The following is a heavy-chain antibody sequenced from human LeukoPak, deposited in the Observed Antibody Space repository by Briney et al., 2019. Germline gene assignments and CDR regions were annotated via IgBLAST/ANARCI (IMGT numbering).Heavy chain of an antibody. D-gene: IGHD3-10*01. V-gene: IGHV3-7*03. CDR2: IKEDGNVI. Sequence: PGGSLRLSCAASGFSFSSYWMSWVRQAPGKGLEWVANIKEDGNVIHYLDSVKGRFTISRDNAKNSLYLQMNSLRAEDTAVYYCARDPYYGSGSLFDYWGQGTLVTVSS. J-gene: IGHJ4*02. CDR3: ARDPYYGSGSLFDY. CDR1: GFSFSSYW.